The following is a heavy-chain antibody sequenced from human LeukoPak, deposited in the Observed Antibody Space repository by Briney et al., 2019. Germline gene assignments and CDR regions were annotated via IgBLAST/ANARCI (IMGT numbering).Heavy chain of an antibody. V-gene: IGHV4-34*01. J-gene: IGHJ4*02. CDR1: GGSFSGYY. CDR2: INHSGST. CDR3: ASIRRGYSYGKDY. D-gene: IGHD5-18*01. Sequence: SETLSLTCAVYGGSFSGYYWSWIRQPPGKGLEWIGEINHSGSTNYNPSLKSQVTISVDTSKNQFSLKLSSVTAADTAVYYCASIRRGYSYGKDYWGQGTLVTVSS.